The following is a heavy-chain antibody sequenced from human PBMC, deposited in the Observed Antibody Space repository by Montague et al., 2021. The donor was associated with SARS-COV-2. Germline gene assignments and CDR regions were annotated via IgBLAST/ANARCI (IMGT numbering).Heavy chain of an antibody. J-gene: IGHJ5*02. CDR3: ARGGRGSRYHLLSGTWFDP. CDR1: GRSFSGYY. V-gene: IGHV4-34*01. CDR2: INHSGTT. Sequence: SETLSLTCAVYGRSFSGYYWSWIRQSPGKGLEWIGEINHSGTTNYNPSLKSRVIISADTSKNQFSLKTSSATAADTAVYYCARGGRGSRYHLLSGTWFDPWGQGTLVTVSS. D-gene: IGHD2-2*01.